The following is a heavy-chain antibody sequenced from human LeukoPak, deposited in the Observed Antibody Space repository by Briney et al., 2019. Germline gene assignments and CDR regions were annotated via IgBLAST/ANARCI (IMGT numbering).Heavy chain of an antibody. D-gene: IGHD6-19*01. CDR2: ISGSGGST. CDR3: AKAYSSGWYACCWFDP. Sequence: GGSLRLSCAASGFTFSSYWMSWVRQAPGKGLEWVSAISGSGGSTYYADSVKGRFTISRDNSKNTLYLQMNSLRAEDTAVYYCAKAYSSGWYACCWFDPWGQGTLVTVSS. J-gene: IGHJ5*02. CDR1: GFTFSSYW. V-gene: IGHV3-23*01.